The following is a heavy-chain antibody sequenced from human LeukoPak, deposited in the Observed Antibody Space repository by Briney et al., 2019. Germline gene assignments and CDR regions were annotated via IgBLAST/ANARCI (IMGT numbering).Heavy chain of an antibody. CDR2: FDPEDGET. CDR1: GYTLTELS. D-gene: IGHD1-26*01. Sequence: ASVKVSCKVSGYTLTELSMHWVRQAPGKGLEWMGGFDPEDGETIYAQKFQGRVTMTEDTSTDTAYMELSSLRSEDTAVYYCATDSLVGAALGYFDYWGQGTLVTVSS. J-gene: IGHJ4*02. V-gene: IGHV1-24*01. CDR3: ATDSLVGAALGYFDY.